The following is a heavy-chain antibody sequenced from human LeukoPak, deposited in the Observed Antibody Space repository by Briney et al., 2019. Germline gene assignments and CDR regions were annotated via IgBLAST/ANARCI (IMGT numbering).Heavy chain of an antibody. CDR2: ISGSGGST. CDR3: ARDLDLLWFGELGWFDP. D-gene: IGHD3-10*01. Sequence: PGGSLRLSCAASGFTFSSYGMSWVRQAPGKGLEWVSAISGSGGSTYYADSVKGRFTISRDNSKNTLYLQMNSLRSEDTAVYYCARDLDLLWFGELGWFDPWGQGTLVTVSS. V-gene: IGHV3-23*01. CDR1: GFTFSSYG. J-gene: IGHJ5*02.